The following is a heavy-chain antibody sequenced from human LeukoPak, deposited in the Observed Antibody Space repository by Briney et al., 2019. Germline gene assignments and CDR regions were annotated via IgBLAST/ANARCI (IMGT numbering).Heavy chain of an antibody. J-gene: IGHJ4*02. D-gene: IGHD5-24*01. CDR2: IYRVGST. Sequence: GGSLRLSCAASGFTVSNNYMSWVRQAPGKGLEWVSVIYRVGSTYYADSVKGRFTISRDNSKNTLYRQMNSLRAEDTAMYYCARGDGYNFFDCWGQGVLVTVSS. CDR1: GFTVSNNY. V-gene: IGHV3-66*01. CDR3: ARGDGYNFFDC.